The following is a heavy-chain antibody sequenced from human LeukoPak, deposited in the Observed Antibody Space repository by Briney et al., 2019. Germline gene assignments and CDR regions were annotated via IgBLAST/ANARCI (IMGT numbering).Heavy chain of an antibody. CDR3: ARSYYYDSSGYFDY. V-gene: IGHV4-59*12. CDR1: GGSISSYY. J-gene: IGHJ4*02. CDR2: IYYSGST. Sequence: PSETLSLTCTVSGGSISSYYWSWIRQPPGKGLEWIGYIYYSGSTNYNPSLKSRVTMSVDTSKNQFSLKLSSVTAADTAVYYCARSYYYDSSGYFDYWAREPWSPSPQ. D-gene: IGHD3-22*01.